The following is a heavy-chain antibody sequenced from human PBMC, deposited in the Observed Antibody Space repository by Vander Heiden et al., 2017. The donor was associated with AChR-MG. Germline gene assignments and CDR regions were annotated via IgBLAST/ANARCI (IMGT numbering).Heavy chain of an antibody. J-gene: IGHJ4*02. D-gene: IGHD6-6*01. Sequence: EVQLVESGGGLVQPGGSLKLSCAASALTFRGSAMHWVRQASGKGLEWVGRIRSKANSYATAYAASVKGRFTISRDDSKNTAYLQMNSLKTEDTAVYYCTRLFKLNQPDYWGQGTLVTVSS. CDR2: IRSKANSYAT. V-gene: IGHV3-73*02. CDR1: ALTFRGSA. CDR3: TRLFKLNQPDY.